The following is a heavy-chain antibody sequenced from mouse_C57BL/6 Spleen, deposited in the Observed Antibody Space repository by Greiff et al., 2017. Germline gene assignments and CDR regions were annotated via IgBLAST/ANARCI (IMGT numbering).Heavy chain of an antibody. CDR3: TRDRYYGSSFAMDY. Sequence: EVNVVESGEGLVKPGGSLKLSCAASGFTFSSYAMSWVRQTPEKRLEWVAYISSGGDYIYYADTVKGRFTISRDNARNTLYLQMSSLKSEDTAMYYCTRDRYYGSSFAMDYWGQGTSVTVSS. CDR2: ISSGGDYI. V-gene: IGHV5-9-1*02. J-gene: IGHJ4*01. D-gene: IGHD1-1*01. CDR1: GFTFSSYA.